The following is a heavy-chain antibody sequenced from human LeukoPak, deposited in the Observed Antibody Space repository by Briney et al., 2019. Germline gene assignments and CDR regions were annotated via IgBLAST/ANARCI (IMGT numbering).Heavy chain of an antibody. V-gene: IGHV3-21*01. CDR3: ASGYSGYDSGDY. CDR2: ISSSSSYI. J-gene: IGHJ4*02. CDR1: GLTFSSYS. D-gene: IGHD5-12*01. Sequence: GGSLRLSCAASGLTFSSYSMSWVRQAPGKGLEWVSSISSSSSYIYYADSVKGRFTISRDNAKNSLYLQMNSLRAEDTAAYYCASGYSGYDSGDYWGQGTLVTVSS.